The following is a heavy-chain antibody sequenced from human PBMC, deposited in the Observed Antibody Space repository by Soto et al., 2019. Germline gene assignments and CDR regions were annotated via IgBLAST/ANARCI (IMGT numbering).Heavy chain of an antibody. V-gene: IGHV4-38-2*01. CDR3: ARNSYYDFWSGYQRGWFDP. CDR2: LYHSGNT. Sequence: SETLSLTCAVSGYPISSGYYWGWIRQSPGKGLEWIGSLYHSGNTYYNPSLKSRVTISVDSSKNQFSLRLTSVTAADTAVYYCARNSYYDFWSGYQRGWFDPWGPGTLVTVSS. D-gene: IGHD3-3*01. J-gene: IGHJ5*02. CDR1: GYPISSGYY.